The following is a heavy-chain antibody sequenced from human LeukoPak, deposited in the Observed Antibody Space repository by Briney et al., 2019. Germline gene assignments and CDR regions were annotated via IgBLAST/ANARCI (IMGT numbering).Heavy chain of an antibody. CDR1: GFTVSSNY. CDR2: IHSGGST. CDR3: ARLYSGSYLYFDY. V-gene: IGHV3-66*04. Sequence: GGSLRLSCAASGFTVSSNYMSWVRQAPGKGLEWASVIHSGGSTYYADSVKGRFTISRDNSKNTLYLQMNSLTAEDTAVYYCARLYSGSYLYFDYWGQGTLVTVSP. J-gene: IGHJ4*02. D-gene: IGHD1-26*01.